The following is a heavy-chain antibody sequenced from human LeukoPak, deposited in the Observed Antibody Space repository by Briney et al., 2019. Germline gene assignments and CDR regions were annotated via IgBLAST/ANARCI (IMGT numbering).Heavy chain of an antibody. CDR3: ARTGEWLLYSGFDY. CDR1: GGTFSSYA. D-gene: IGHD3-3*01. CDR2: IIPIFVTA. V-gene: IGHV1-69*13. Sequence: ASVKVSCKASGGTFSSYAISWVRQAPGQGLEWMGGIIPIFVTANYAQKFQGRVTITADESTSTAYMELSSLRSEDTAVYYCARTGEWLLYSGFDYSGQGTLGTVSS. J-gene: IGHJ4*02.